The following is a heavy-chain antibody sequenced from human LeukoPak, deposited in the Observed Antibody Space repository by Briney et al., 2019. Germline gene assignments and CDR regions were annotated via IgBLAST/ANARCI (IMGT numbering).Heavy chain of an antibody. J-gene: IGHJ4*02. CDR1: GYTLTELS. CDR2: FDPEDGET. CDR3: ATEGAVAGPFDY. V-gene: IGHV1-24*01. Sequence: GASVKVSCKASGYTLTELSMHWVRQAPGKGLEWMGGFDPEDGETIYAQKFQGRVTMTEDTSTDTAYMELSSLRSEDTAVYYCATEGAVAGPFDYWGQGTLVTVSS. D-gene: IGHD6-19*01.